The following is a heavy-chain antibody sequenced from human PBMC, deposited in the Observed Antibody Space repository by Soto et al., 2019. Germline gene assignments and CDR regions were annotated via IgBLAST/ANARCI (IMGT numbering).Heavy chain of an antibody. J-gene: IGHJ6*02. CDR1: GYTFTSYD. CDR2: MNPNSGNT. CDR3: ARVGITMVRGARLIEYGMDV. D-gene: IGHD3-10*01. Sequence: ASVKVSCKASGYTFTSYDINWVRQATGQGLEWMGWMNPNSGNTGYAQKFQGRVTMTRNTSIGTAYMELSSLRSEDTAVYYCARVGITMVRGARLIEYGMDVWGQGTTVTVSS. V-gene: IGHV1-8*01.